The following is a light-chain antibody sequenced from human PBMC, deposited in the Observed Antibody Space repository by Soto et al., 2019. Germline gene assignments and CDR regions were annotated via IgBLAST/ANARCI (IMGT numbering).Light chain of an antibody. CDR3: QQYYSPPIT. J-gene: IGKJ5*01. CDR2: WAS. Sequence: DIVRTQSPDSLAVSLGEGATINCKSSQSVLYSSNNKNYLAWYQQKPGQPPKLLIYWASTRESGVPDRFSGSGSGPDFTLTISSLQAEDVAVYSCQQYYSPPITFGQGTRLEIK. V-gene: IGKV4-1*01. CDR1: QSVLYSSNNKNY.